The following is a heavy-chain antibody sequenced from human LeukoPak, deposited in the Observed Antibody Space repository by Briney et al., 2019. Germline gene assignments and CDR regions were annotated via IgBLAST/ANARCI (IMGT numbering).Heavy chain of an antibody. J-gene: IGHJ4*02. CDR3: AKDPRVGSRVATPRH. Sequence: GGSLRLSCAASGFTFTSYAMSWVRQAPGKGLEWVSAISGSGGSTYYADSVKGRFTISRDNSKSTLFLQMNSLRAEDTAVYYCAKDPRVGSRVATPRHWGQGTLVTVSS. D-gene: IGHD5-24*01. V-gene: IGHV3-23*01. CDR1: GFTFTSYA. CDR2: ISGSGGST.